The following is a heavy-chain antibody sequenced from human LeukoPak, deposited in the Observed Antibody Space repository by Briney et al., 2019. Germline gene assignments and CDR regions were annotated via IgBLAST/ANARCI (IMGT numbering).Heavy chain of an antibody. D-gene: IGHD3-9*01. Sequence: GRSLRLSCAASGFTFSDHYMSWIRQAPGKELERVSYMSGSSGYTNYADSVKGRFTISRDNAKDSLYLLMNSLRDDDTAVYYCARVSLSSDVSTGYDFDYWGQGALVTVSS. J-gene: IGHJ4*02. V-gene: IGHV3-11*05. CDR3: ARVSLSSDVSTGYDFDY. CDR2: MSGSSGYT. CDR1: GFTFSDHY.